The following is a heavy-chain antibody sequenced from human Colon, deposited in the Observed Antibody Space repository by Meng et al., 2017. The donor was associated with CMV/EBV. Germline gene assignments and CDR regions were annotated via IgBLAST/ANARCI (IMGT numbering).Heavy chain of an antibody. Sequence: QITLKASGPTLVKPTQTLTLTCTFSGFSLSTSGVGVGWIRQPPGKALEWLALIYWDDDKRYSLSLKSRLTITKDTSKNQVVLTLTNMDPVDTATYYCAHRRSRTYSLDYWGQGTLVTVSS. V-gene: IGHV2-5*02. CDR1: GFSLSTSGVG. CDR2: IYWDDDK. CDR3: AHRRSRTYSLDY. D-gene: IGHD5-12*01. J-gene: IGHJ4*02.